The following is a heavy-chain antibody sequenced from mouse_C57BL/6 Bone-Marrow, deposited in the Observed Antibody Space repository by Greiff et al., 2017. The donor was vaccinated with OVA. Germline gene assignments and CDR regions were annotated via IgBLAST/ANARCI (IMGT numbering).Heavy chain of an antibody. CDR1: GYAFSSSW. CDR3: ARAEEDYDYDDAMDY. J-gene: IGHJ4*01. D-gene: IGHD2-4*01. CDR2: IYPGDGDT. V-gene: IGHV1-82*01. Sequence: QVQLQQSGPELVKPGASVKISCKASGYAFSSSWMNWVKQRPGKGLEWIGRIYPGDGDTNYNGKFKGKATLTADKSSSTAYMQLSSLTSEDSAVYFCARAEEDYDYDDAMDYWGQGTSVTVSS.